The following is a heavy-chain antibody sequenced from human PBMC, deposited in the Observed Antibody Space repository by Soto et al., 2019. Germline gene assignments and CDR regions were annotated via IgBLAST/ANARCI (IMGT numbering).Heavy chain of an antibody. CDR1: GGSISSYY. Sequence: SETLSLTCTVSGGSISSYYWSWIRQPPGKGLEWIGYIYYSGSTNYNPSLKSRVTISVDTSKNQFSLKLSSVTAADTAVYYCARCGRAALRVYYYYSIDVWGKGTTVTVSS. CDR3: ARCGRAALRVYYYYSIDV. V-gene: IGHV4-59*01. D-gene: IGHD6-6*01. J-gene: IGHJ6*03. CDR2: IYYSGST.